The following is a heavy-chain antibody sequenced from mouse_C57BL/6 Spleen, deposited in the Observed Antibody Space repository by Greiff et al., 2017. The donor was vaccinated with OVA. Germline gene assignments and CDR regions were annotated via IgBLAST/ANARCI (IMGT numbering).Heavy chain of an antibody. CDR2: INPNYGTT. CDR3: ARGSSGLHYYAMDY. V-gene: IGHV1-39*01. D-gene: IGHD3-2*02. CDR1: GYSFTDYN. Sequence: VQLKESGPELVKPGASVKISCKASGYSFTDYNMNWVKQSNGKSLEWIGVINPNYGTTSYNQKFKGKATLTVDQSSSTAYMQLNSLTSEDSAVYYCARGSSGLHYYAMDYWGQGTSVTVSS. J-gene: IGHJ4*01.